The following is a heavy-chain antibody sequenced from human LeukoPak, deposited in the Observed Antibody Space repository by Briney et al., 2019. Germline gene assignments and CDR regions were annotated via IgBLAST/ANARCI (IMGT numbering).Heavy chain of an antibody. D-gene: IGHD6-13*01. CDR1: GSTFSSYW. Sequence: GGSLRLSCAASGSTFSSYWMHWVRQVPGKGLVWVSRISSDGSSTTYADSVKGRFTISRDNAKNTLYLQMNSLRTEDTAVYYCARFQAAADTFDYWGQGTLVTVSS. V-gene: IGHV3-74*01. J-gene: IGHJ4*02. CDR3: ARFQAAADTFDY. CDR2: ISSDGSST.